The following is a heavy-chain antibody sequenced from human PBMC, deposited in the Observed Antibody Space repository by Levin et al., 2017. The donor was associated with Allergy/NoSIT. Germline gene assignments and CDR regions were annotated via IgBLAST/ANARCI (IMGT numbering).Heavy chain of an antibody. D-gene: IGHD5-24*01. CDR3: ARDSRRWLQSYYFDY. CDR2: INAGNGNT. V-gene: IGHV1-3*01. J-gene: IGHJ4*02. Sequence: ASVKVSCKASGYTFTSYAMHWVRQAPGQRLEWMGWINAGNGNTKYSQKFQGRVTITRDTSASTAYMELSSLRSEDTAVYYCARDSRRWLQSYYFDYWGQGTLVTVSS. CDR1: GYTFTSYA.